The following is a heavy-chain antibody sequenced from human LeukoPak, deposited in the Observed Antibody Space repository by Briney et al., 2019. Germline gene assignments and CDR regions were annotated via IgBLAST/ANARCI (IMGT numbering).Heavy chain of an antibody. V-gene: IGHV1-18*01. Sequence: ASVKVSCKASGYTFTSFGFTWVRQAPGQGLEWMGWISAYNGNTNYAQNLQGRVTMTTDTSTSTAYMEPRSLRSDDTAVYYCARDQGAINPQVFDYWGQGTLVTVSS. CDR2: ISAYNGNT. CDR3: ARDQGAINPQVFDY. J-gene: IGHJ4*02. CDR1: GYTFTSFG. D-gene: IGHD3-16*01.